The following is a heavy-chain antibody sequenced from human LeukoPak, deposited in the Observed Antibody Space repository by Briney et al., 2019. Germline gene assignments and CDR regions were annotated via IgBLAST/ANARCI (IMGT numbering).Heavy chain of an antibody. CDR3: ARGERYYYDSSGSPFDY. D-gene: IGHD3-22*01. CDR2: IYYSGST. Sequence: TLSLTCTVSGGSISSGGYYWSWIHQHPGKGLEWIGYIYYSGSTYYNPSLKSRVTISVDTSKNQFSLKLSSVTAADTAVYYCARGERYYYDSSGSPFDYWGQGTLVTVSS. CDR1: GGSISSGGYY. J-gene: IGHJ4*02. V-gene: IGHV4-31*03.